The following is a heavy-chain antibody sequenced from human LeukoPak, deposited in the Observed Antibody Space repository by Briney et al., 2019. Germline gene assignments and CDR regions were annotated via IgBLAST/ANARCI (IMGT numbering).Heavy chain of an antibody. CDR3: ARGVGYYDSSGTIDY. V-gene: IGHV3-33*01. D-gene: IGHD3-22*01. Sequence: GGSLRLSCAASGFTFSSYGMHWVRQAPGKGLERVAVVWYDGSKKYSADSVKGRITISRDDSKNTLYLQMNSLRAEDTAVYYCARGVGYYDSSGTIDYWGQGTLVTVSS. CDR1: GFTFSSYG. CDR2: VWYDGSKK. J-gene: IGHJ4*02.